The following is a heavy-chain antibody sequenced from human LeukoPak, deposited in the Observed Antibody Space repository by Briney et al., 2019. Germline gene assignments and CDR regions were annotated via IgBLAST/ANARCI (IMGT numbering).Heavy chain of an antibody. CDR1: RYTFTRYY. J-gene: IGHJ3*02. CDR2: CNPNGGGT. V-gene: IGHV1-2*02. CDR3: ARDVDHYHSRGKWFVDI. Sequence: ASVTVSYMPSRYTFTRYYILLVLQPPVPGLEWMGWCNPNGGGTNSAQKFQGRVTMIRDTSISTAYMELNRLRSDDTAVYCCARDVDHYHSRGKWFVDIWGQGTMVTVSS. D-gene: IGHD3-22*01.